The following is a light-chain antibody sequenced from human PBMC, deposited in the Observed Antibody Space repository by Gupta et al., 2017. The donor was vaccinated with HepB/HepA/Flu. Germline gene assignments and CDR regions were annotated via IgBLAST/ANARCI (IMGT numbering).Light chain of an antibody. V-gene: IGKV6-21*01. J-gene: IGKJ3*01. CDR3: QQSSTLPFT. Sequence: EIVLTHSPDFQSVTPKEKVTITCRASQSIGSFLHWYQQKPQQSPKLLIKYASHSFSGVPSRFSGSGSGTDFTLTINSLEAEDAATYYCQQSSTLPFTFGPGTXVEIK. CDR1: QSIGSF. CDR2: YAS.